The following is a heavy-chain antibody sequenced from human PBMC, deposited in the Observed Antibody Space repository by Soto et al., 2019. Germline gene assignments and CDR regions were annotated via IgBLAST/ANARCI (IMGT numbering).Heavy chain of an antibody. V-gene: IGHV1-69*13. CDR3: ARGGSSACFPKNWFDP. J-gene: IGHJ5*02. CDR2: IIPIFGTA. Sequence: SVKVSCKDSGRTLSIYAISWVQQAPGQGLEWMGGIIPIFGTANYAQNFQRRVTITADASTSTAYMELSSLRSEDTAVYYWARGGSSACFPKNWFDPWGQGTLVTVSS. D-gene: IGHD6-25*01. CDR1: GRTLSIYA.